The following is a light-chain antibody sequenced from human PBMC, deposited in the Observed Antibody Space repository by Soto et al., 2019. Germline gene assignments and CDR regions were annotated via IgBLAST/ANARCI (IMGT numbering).Light chain of an antibody. CDR2: GVS. CDR3: SSYTSTTTHVL. CDR1: SSDVGGYNY. Sequence: QSALTQPASVSGSPGQSITISCTGTSSDVGGYNYVSWYQQHPDTAPKLMIFGVSNRPSGVSNLFSGSKSGNTPSLTISGLQTEDEADYYCSSYTSTTTHVLFGGWTKVTVL. J-gene: IGLJ2*01. V-gene: IGLV2-14*01.